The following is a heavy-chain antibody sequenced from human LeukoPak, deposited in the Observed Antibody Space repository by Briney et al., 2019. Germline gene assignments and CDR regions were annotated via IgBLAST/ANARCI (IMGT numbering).Heavy chain of an antibody. CDR3: ARDYSSGWPNFGY. D-gene: IGHD6-19*01. CDR2: ISTYNGNT. CDR1: GYTFTSYA. V-gene: IGHV1-18*01. Sequence: ASVKVSCKASGYTFTSYAINWVRQAPGQGLEWMGWISTYNGNTNYAQKVQGRVTMTTDTSTSTAYMELRSLRSDDTAVYYCARDYSSGWPNFGYWGQGTLVTVSS. J-gene: IGHJ4*02.